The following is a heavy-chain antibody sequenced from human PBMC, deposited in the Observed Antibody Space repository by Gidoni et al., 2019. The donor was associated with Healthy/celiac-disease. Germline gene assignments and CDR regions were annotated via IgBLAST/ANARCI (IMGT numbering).Heavy chain of an antibody. CDR1: GGPISSGDYY. Sequence: QVQLQESGPGLVKPSQTLSLTCTVSGGPISSGDYYWSWNRQPPGKGLEWIGYIDYSGSTYYNPSLKSRVTISVDTSKNQFSLKLSSVTAADTAVYYCARELDNPQSWFDPWGQGTLVTVSS. CDR2: IDYSGST. CDR3: ARELDNPQSWFDP. J-gene: IGHJ5*02. D-gene: IGHD1-20*01. V-gene: IGHV4-30-4*01.